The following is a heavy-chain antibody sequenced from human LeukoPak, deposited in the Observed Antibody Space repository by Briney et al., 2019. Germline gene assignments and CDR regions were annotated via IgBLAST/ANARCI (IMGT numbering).Heavy chain of an antibody. J-gene: IGHJ4*02. V-gene: IGHV3-23*01. CDR1: GFTFSSYA. D-gene: IGHD3-10*01. CDR2: ISGSGGST. Sequence: GSLRLSCAASGFTFSSYAMSWVRQAPGKGLEWVSAISGSGGSTYYADSVKGRFTISRDNSKNTLYLQMSSLRAEDTAVYYCAKAHSYGSPFDYWGQGTLVTVSS. CDR3: AKAHSYGSPFDY.